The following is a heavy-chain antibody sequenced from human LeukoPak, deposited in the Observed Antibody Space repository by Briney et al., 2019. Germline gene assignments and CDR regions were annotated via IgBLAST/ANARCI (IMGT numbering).Heavy chain of an antibody. CDR2: ISSSSSTI. J-gene: IGHJ5*02. D-gene: IGHD3-16*01. Sequence: KPGGSLRLSCAASGFTFSSYSMNWVRQAPGKGLEWVSYISSSSSTIYYADSVKGRFTISRDNAKNSLYLQMNSLRAENTAVYYCARDLGIGWFDPWGQGTLVTVSS. CDR3: ARDLGIGWFDP. V-gene: IGHV3-48*01. CDR1: GFTFSSYS.